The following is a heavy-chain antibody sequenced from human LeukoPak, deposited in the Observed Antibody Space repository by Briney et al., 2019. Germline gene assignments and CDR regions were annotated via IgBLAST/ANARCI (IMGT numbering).Heavy chain of an antibody. CDR3: ATRVGPTSPGVLDI. J-gene: IGHJ3*02. D-gene: IGHD1-26*01. CDR1: GPPNKRYY. Sequence: SETLSLTCTVSGPPNKRYYWSWLRQSPGKGLESIGYIYYTGSTNYNPSLKSRVTMSVDTSKNQFSLKLNSVTAADPAVYYCATRVGPTSPGVLDIWGQGTLVTVSS. V-gene: IGHV4-59*08. CDR2: IYYTGST.